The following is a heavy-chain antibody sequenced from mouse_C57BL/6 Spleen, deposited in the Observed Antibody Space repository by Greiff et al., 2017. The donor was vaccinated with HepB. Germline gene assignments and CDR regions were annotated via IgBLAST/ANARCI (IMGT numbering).Heavy chain of an antibody. Sequence: QVQLQQSGAELARPGASVKLSCKASGYTFTSYGISWVKQRTGQGLEWIGEIYPRSGNTYYNEKFKGKATLTADKSSSTAYMELRSLTSEDSAVYFCARVGGIYYGPRDAIDYWGQGTSVTVSS. J-gene: IGHJ4*01. CDR2: IYPRSGNT. D-gene: IGHD2-1*01. V-gene: IGHV1-81*01. CDR3: ARVGGIYYGPRDAIDY. CDR1: GYTFTSYG.